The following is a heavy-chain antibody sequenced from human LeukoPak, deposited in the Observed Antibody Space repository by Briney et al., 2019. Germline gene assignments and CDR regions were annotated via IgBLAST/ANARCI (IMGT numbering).Heavy chain of an antibody. D-gene: IGHD1-26*01. CDR3: ARDSTYTGSFHDAFDI. CDR1: GFTFSSYA. V-gene: IGHV3-23*01. J-gene: IGHJ3*02. CDR2: ISGSGGST. Sequence: GGSLRLSCAASGFTFSSYAMSWVRQAPGKGLEWVSAISGSGGSTYYADSVKGRFTISRDNAENSLFLQMNSLRAEDTAVYYCARDSTYTGSFHDAFDIWGQGTMVIVSS.